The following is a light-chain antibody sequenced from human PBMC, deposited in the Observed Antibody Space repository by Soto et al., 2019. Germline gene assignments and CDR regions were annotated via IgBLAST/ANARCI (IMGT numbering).Light chain of an antibody. Sequence: DVQMTQSPSSLSASVEDRVIITCRASQSISNHLNWYQQKPGKAPKLLIYAASILQSGVPSRFSGSGFGTDFTLTISSLQAEDFASYFCQQLRSYPSTFGGGTKVDIK. CDR3: QQLRSYPST. CDR2: AAS. V-gene: IGKV1-39*01. J-gene: IGKJ4*01. CDR1: QSISNH.